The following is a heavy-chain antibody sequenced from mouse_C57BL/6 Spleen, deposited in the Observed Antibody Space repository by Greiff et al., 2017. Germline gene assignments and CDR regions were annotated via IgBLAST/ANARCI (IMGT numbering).Heavy chain of an antibody. CDR3: TTWRGSMITTRYAMDY. J-gene: IGHJ4*01. V-gene: IGHV14-1*01. CDR2: LDPEDGDT. D-gene: IGHD2-4*01. Sequence: EVQVVESGAELVRPGASVKLSCTASGFNIKDYYMHWVKQRPEQGLEWIGRLDPEDGDTEYAPKFQGKATMTADTSSNTAYLQLSSLTSEDTAVYYCTTWRGSMITTRYAMDYWGQGTSVTVSS. CDR1: GFNIKDYY.